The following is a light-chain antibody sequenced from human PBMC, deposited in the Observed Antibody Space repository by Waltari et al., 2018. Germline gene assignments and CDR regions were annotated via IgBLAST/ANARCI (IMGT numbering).Light chain of an antibody. Sequence: QSVLTPPPSVSGAPGQRVTISCTGHGSNLGAGSDVHWYQQLPRAAPKLLIYGSTSRPLGVPARFFGSTSGASASLAIIGLQAEDEADYYCQSYDTSLSVVFGGGTKLTVL. J-gene: IGLJ3*02. CDR3: QSYDTSLSVV. CDR1: GSNLGAGSD. CDR2: GST. V-gene: IGLV1-40*01.